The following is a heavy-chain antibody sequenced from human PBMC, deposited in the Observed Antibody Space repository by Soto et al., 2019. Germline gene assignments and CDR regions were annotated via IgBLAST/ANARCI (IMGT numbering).Heavy chain of an antibody. J-gene: IGHJ4*02. CDR2: ISAYNGNT. Sequence: ASVKVSCKASGYTFTSYGISWVRQAPGQGLEWMGWISAYNGNTNYAQKLQGRVTMTTDTSTSTAYMELRSLRSDDTAVYYCAREKNSGRHYDSSGYHGFDYWGQGTLVTVSS. CDR3: AREKNSGRHYDSSGYHGFDY. D-gene: IGHD3-22*01. CDR1: GYTFTSYG. V-gene: IGHV1-18*01.